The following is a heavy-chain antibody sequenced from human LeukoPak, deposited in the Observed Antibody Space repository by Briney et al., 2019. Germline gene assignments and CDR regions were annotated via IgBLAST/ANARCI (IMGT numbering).Heavy chain of an antibody. CDR3: ARALWSGPVYYGMDV. CDR1: GLSFRNHN. J-gene: IGHJ6*02. CDR2: ISLTSSYI. D-gene: IGHD3-10*01. V-gene: IGHV3-21*06. Sequence: GGSLTLPCAAPGLSFRNHNFYLVRQAPGKRPYWASSISLTSSYIYYADSVKGRFTISRDNAKNSLYLQMNSLRGEDTAVYYCARALWSGPVYYGMDVWGQGTTVTVSS.